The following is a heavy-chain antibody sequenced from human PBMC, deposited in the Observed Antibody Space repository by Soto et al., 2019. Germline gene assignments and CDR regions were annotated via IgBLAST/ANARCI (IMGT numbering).Heavy chain of an antibody. CDR2: ISGSGGST. CDR3: AKDPGSSSWPSYYYGMDV. CDR1: GFTFSSYA. Sequence: SLRLSCAASGFTFSSYAMSWVRQAPGKGLEWVSAISGSGGSTYYADSVKGRFTISRDNSKNTLYLQMNSLRAEDTAVYYCAKDPGSSSWPSYYYGMDVWGQGTTVTVSS. V-gene: IGHV3-23*01. D-gene: IGHD6-13*01. J-gene: IGHJ6*02.